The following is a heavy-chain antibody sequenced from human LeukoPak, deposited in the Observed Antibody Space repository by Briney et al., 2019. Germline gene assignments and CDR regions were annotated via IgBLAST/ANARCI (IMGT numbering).Heavy chain of an antibody. CDR2: IIPILGIA. CDR1: GGTFSSYT. Sequence: GASVKVSCKASGGTFSSYTISWVRQAPGQGLEWMGRIIPILGIANYAQKFQGRVTITADKSTSTAYMGLSSLRSEDTAVYYCAKHAPRWLQLGDDAFDIWGQGTMVTVSS. CDR3: AKHAPRWLQLGDDAFDI. D-gene: IGHD5-24*01. J-gene: IGHJ3*02. V-gene: IGHV1-69*02.